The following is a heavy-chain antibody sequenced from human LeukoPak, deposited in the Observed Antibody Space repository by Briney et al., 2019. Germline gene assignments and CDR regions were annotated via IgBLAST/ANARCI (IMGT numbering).Heavy chain of an antibody. D-gene: IGHD6-19*01. J-gene: IGHJ4*02. V-gene: IGHV4-59*01. CDR2: IYYSGST. CDR3: ARGSTWAVAGSFDY. Sequence: SETLSLTCTVSGGSISSYYWSWIRQPPGKGLEWIGYIYYSGSTNYNPSLKSRVTISVDTSKNQFSLKLSSVTAADTAVYYCARGSTWAVAGSFDYWGQGTLVTVSS. CDR1: GGSISSYY.